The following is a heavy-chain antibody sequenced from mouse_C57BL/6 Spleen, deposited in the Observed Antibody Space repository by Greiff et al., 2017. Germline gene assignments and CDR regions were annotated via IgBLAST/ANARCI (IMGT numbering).Heavy chain of an antibody. D-gene: IGHD1-1*01. Sequence: QVQLKQSGAELVKPGASVKLSCKASGYTFTEYSIHWVKQWPGQGLEWIGWFYPGSGSIKYNDKFKDKATLTAYKSSSSGYMERSRLTSEDSAVSLGSRREKEGYYYGSSHDWFAYWGQGTLVTVSA. CDR2: FYPGSGSI. CDR1: GYTFTEYS. V-gene: IGHV1-62-2*01. J-gene: IGHJ3*01. CDR3: SRREKEGYYYGSSHDWFAY.